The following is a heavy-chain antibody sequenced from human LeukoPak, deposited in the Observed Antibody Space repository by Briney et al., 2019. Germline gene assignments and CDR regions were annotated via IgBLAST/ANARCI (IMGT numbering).Heavy chain of an antibody. V-gene: IGHV4-38-2*02. D-gene: IGHD3-3*01. CDR3: ARVSYDFWSGYLGSNYYYMDV. CDR2: IYHSGST. CDR1: GYSISSGYY. J-gene: IGHJ6*03. Sequence: SETLSLTCTVSGYSISSGYYWGWIRQPPGKGLEWIGTIYHSGSTYYNPSLKSRVTISVDTSKNRFSLKLSSVTAEDTAVYYCARVSYDFWSGYLGSNYYYMDVWGKGTTVTVSS.